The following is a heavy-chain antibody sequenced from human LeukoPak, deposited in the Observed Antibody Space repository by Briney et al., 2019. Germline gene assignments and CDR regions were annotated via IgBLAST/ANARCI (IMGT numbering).Heavy chain of an antibody. CDR2: IYTSGST. Sequence: PSQTLSLTCTVSGGSISSGSYYWSWIRQPAGKGLEWIGRIYTSGSTNYNPSLKSRVTISVDTSKNQFSLKLSSVTAADTAVYYCARGVGATTCDYWGQGTLVTVSS. CDR3: ARGVGATTCDY. J-gene: IGHJ4*02. D-gene: IGHD1-26*01. CDR1: GGSISSGSYY. V-gene: IGHV4-61*02.